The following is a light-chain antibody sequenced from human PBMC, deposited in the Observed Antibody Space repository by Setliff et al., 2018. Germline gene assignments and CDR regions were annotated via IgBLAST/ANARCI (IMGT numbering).Light chain of an antibody. CDR2: EVS. V-gene: IGLV2-14*01. Sequence: QSALTQPASVSGSPGQSITISCTGTSSDIGSTKYVSWYQQHPAKAPKLMIYEVSNRPSGVSNRFSGSKSGNTASLTISGLQAEDGADYYCSSYTTSTFWVFGGGTKVTVL. J-gene: IGLJ3*02. CDR3: SSYTTSTFWV. CDR1: SSDIGSTKY.